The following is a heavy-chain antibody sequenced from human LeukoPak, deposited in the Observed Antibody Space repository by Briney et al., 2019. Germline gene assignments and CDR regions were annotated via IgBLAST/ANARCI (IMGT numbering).Heavy chain of an antibody. CDR3: VTEGYCTSDNCYVH. CDR1: GGTFSSYA. D-gene: IGHD2-8*02. V-gene: IGHV1-69*13. J-gene: IGHJ5*02. Sequence: SVKVSCKACGGTFSSYAISWVRQAPGQGLEWMGGIIPIFGTANYAQKFQGRVTITADESTSTAYMELSSLRSEDTAVYFCVTEGYCTSDNCYVHWGQGTLVTVSS. CDR2: IIPIFGTA.